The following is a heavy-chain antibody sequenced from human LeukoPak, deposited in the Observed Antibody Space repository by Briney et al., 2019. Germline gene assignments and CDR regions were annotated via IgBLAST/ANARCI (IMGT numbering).Heavy chain of an antibody. CDR1: GFTVSSNY. V-gene: IGHV3-53*01. J-gene: IGHJ4*02. Sequence: GGSLRLSCAASGFTVSSNYMSWVRQAPGKGLEWVSVIYSGGSTYYADSVKGRFTISRDNSKNTLYLQMNSLRAEDTAVYYCARGAYCSGGSCYSLHPLDYWGQGTLVTVSS. CDR2: IYSGGST. D-gene: IGHD2-15*01. CDR3: ARGAYCSGGSCYSLHPLDY.